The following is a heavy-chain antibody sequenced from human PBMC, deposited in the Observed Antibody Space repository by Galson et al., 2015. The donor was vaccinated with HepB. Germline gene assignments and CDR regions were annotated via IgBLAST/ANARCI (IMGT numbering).Heavy chain of an antibody. Sequence: SLRLSCAASGFTFSSYAMHWVRQAPGKGLEWVAVISYDGSNKYYADSVKGRFTISRDNSKNTLYLQMNSLRAEDTAVYYCAREGVLKEQWLVQLGYFQHWGQGTLVTVSS. V-gene: IGHV3-30*04. J-gene: IGHJ1*01. D-gene: IGHD6-19*01. CDR3: AREGVLKEQWLVQLGYFQH. CDR2: ISYDGSNK. CDR1: GFTFSSYA.